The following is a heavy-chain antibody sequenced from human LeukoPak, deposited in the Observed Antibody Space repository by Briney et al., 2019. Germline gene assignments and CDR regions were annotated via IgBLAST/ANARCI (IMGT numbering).Heavy chain of an antibody. V-gene: IGHV1-2*02. CDR2: IGPHSSAT. J-gene: IGHJ4*02. CDR1: GFTFTDYY. CDR3: ARFYRERGDYIDPFDY. D-gene: IGHD4-17*01. Sequence: ASMKVSCKSSGFTFTDYYIHWVRQAPGQGLEWMGYIGPHSSATSSPQEFQGRVTMTRDTSMSTAYMELRSLRSDDTAVYYCARFYRERGDYIDPFDYWGQGTLVTVSS.